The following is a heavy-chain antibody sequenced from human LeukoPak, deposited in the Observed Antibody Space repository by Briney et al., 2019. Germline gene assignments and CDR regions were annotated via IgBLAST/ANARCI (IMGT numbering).Heavy chain of an antibody. J-gene: IGHJ5*02. D-gene: IGHD2-2*02. CDR2: IYYSGST. CDR3: ARIYCSSASCYMGNWFDP. V-gene: IGHV4-59*05. CDR1: GGSISSYY. Sequence: TSETLSLTCTVSGGSISSYYWSWIRQPPGKGLEWIGSIYYSGSTYYNPSLKSRVTISVDPSKNQFSLKLSSVTAADTAVYYCARIYCSSASCYMGNWFDPWGQGTLVTVSS.